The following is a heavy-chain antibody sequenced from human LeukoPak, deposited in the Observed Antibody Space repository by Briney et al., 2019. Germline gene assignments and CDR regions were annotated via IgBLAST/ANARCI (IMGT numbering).Heavy chain of an antibody. CDR3: ARGPTMYGMDV. V-gene: IGHV3-53*01. Sequence: GRTLRLSCGASGFTASSNYLSCVRHAPGKGQEWVSVIYSGGSTYYADSVKGRLTISRDNSKNTMYLQMNSLRAEDTAIYYCARGPTMYGMDVWGQGTTVTVSS. CDR2: IYSGGST. J-gene: IGHJ6*02. CDR1: GFTASSNY.